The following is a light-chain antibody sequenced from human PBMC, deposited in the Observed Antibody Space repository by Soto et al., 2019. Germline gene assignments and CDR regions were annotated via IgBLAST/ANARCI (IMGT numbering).Light chain of an antibody. J-gene: IGKJ4*01. Sequence: DIQLTQSPSTLPGSVGDRVTITCQATQTIFNYLTWFQQQPGKAPQLLIYEASHLKTGVPSRFSGQGSGTDFTFIINDLQPEDFATYFCQQYEDYSVAFGGGTRVEL. CDR1: QTIFNY. CDR3: QQYEDYSVA. V-gene: IGKV1-5*03. CDR2: EAS.